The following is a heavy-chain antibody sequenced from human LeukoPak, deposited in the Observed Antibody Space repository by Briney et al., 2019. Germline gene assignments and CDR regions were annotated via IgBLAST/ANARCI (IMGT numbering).Heavy chain of an antibody. V-gene: IGHV3-30-3*01. CDR3: ASLYCSSTSCYINYYYGMDV. CDR2: ISYDGSNK. CDR1: GFTFSSYA. D-gene: IGHD2-2*02. J-gene: IGHJ6*02. Sequence: PGGSLRLSCAASGFTFSSYAMHWVRRAPGKGLEWVAVISYDGSNKYYADSVKGRFTISRDNSKNTLYLQMNSLRAEDTAVYYCASLYCSSTSCYINYYYGMDVWGQGTTVTVSS.